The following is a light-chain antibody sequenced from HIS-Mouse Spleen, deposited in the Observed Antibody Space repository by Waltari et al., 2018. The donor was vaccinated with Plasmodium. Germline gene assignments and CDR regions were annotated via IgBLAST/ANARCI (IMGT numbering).Light chain of an antibody. Sequence: AIRMTQSPSSFSASTGDRVTITCRASQGISSYLAWYQQKPGKAPKLRIYAASTLQSGVPSRFSGSGSGTDFTLTISCLQSEDFATYYCQQYYSYLLTFGGGTKVEIK. J-gene: IGKJ4*01. CDR3: QQYYSYLLT. V-gene: IGKV1-8*01. CDR2: AAS. CDR1: QGISSY.